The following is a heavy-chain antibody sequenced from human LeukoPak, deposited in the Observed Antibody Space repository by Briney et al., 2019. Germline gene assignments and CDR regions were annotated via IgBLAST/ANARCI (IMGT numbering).Heavy chain of an antibody. J-gene: IGHJ4*02. D-gene: IGHD3-10*01. CDR1: GGSISSGGYY. CDR3: ARGWFGELNYFDY. Sequence: PSETLSLTCTVSGGSISSGGYYWSWIRQHPGKGLEWIGYIYYSGSTYYNPSLKSRVTISVDTSKNQFSLKLSSVTAADTAVYYCARGWFGELNYFDYWGQGTLVTVSS. CDR2: IYYSGST. V-gene: IGHV4-31*03.